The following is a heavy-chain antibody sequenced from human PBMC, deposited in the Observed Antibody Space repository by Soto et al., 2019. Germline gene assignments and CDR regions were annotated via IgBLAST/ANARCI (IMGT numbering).Heavy chain of an antibody. CDR1: GYTFISYG. V-gene: IGHV1-18*04. J-gene: IGHJ4*02. CDR3: ARVGMKNYDFWSGYLDH. Sequence: QVQLVQSGGEVKKPGASAKVSCKASGYTFISYGITWVRQAPGQGLEWMGWTHAYNGNTNYAQNLQGRVTMTTDTSTSTASMELRSLRSDDTAVYFCARVGMKNYDFWSGYLDHWGQGTLITVSS. D-gene: IGHD3-3*01. CDR2: THAYNGNT.